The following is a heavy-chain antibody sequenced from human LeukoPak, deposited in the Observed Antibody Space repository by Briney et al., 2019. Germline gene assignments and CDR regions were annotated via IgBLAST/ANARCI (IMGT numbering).Heavy chain of an antibody. CDR2: IYYSGST. CDR3: ARVRRYYDSSGYVRPGDFDY. CDR1: GGSVSSGSYY. Sequence: PSETLSLTCTVSGGSVSSGSYYWSWIRQPPGKGLEWIGYIYYSGSTNYNPSLKSRVTISVDTSKNHFSLKLSSVTAADTAVYHCARVRRYYDSSGYVRPGDFDYWGQGTLVTVSS. D-gene: IGHD3-22*01. J-gene: IGHJ4*02. V-gene: IGHV4-61*03.